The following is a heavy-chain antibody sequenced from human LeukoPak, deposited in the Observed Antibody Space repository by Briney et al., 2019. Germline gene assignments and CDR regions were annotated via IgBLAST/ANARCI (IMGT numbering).Heavy chain of an antibody. Sequence: SVTLSLTCTVSGGSISSYYWSWIRQPPGKGLEWIGYIYYSGSTNYNPSLKSRVTISVDTSKNQFSLKLSSVTAADTAVYYCARGTIAVAGIYYYYGMDVWGQGTTVTVSS. J-gene: IGHJ6*02. CDR1: GGSISSYY. D-gene: IGHD6-19*01. V-gene: IGHV4-59*01. CDR3: ARGTIAVAGIYYYYGMDV. CDR2: IYYSGST.